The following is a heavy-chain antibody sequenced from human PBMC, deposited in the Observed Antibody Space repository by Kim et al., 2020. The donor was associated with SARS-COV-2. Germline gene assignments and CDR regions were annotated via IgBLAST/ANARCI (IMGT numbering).Heavy chain of an antibody. D-gene: IGHD2-15*01. J-gene: IGHJ4*02. CDR1: GYDFDSFW. CDR2: IYPGDSDS. V-gene: IGHV5-51*01. Sequence: GESLKISCQGSGYDFDSFWIGWVRQMPGKGLEWMWIIYPGDSDSRYSPSFQGQVTFSVDMSIRTAYVQWSALKASDTAIYYCARLTGGGSDCSGGSCHFAYWGQGTLVTVSS. CDR3: ARLTGGGSDCSGGSCHFAY.